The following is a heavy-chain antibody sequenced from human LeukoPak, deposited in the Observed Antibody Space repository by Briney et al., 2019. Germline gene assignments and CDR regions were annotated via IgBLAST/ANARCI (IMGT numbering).Heavy chain of an antibody. CDR3: AKGSVAGTGFDY. CDR1: GFTFDDYT. CDR2: ISWNSGSV. J-gene: IGHJ4*02. D-gene: IGHD6-19*01. Sequence: GGSLRLSCATSGFTFDDYTMHWVRQAPGKGLEWVSGISWNSGSVAYADAVEGRFTISRDNAKNSLYLQMNSLRAEDMALYYCAKGSVAGTGFDYWGQGTLVTVSS. V-gene: IGHV3-9*03.